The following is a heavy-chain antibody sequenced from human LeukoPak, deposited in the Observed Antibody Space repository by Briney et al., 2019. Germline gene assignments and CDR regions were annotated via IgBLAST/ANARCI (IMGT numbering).Heavy chain of an antibody. CDR1: GFTFSSYE. Sequence: GGSLRLSCAASGFTFSSYEMNWVRQAPGKGLEWVSYISSSGSTIYYADSVKGRFIISRDNAKNSLYLQMNSLRAEDTAVYYCARDPPGTGHYFDYWGQGTLVTVSS. CDR2: ISSSGSTI. CDR3: ARDPPGTGHYFDY. D-gene: IGHD1-1*01. J-gene: IGHJ4*02. V-gene: IGHV3-48*03.